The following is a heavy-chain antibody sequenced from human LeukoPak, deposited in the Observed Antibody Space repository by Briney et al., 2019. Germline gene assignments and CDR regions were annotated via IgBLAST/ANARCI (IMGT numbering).Heavy chain of an antibody. Sequence: SQALSLTCTVSGGSISSGDYYWSWIRQPPGKGLEWIGYIYYSGSTYYNPSLKSRVTISVDTSKNQFSLKLSSVTAADTAVYYCARGDIVVVPAANGFDPWGQGTLVTVSS. J-gene: IGHJ5*02. CDR3: ARGDIVVVPAANGFDP. V-gene: IGHV4-30-4*08. D-gene: IGHD2-2*01. CDR2: IYYSGST. CDR1: GGSISSGDYY.